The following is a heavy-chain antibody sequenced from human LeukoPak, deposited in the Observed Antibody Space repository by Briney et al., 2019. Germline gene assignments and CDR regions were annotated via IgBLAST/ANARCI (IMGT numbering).Heavy chain of an antibody. V-gene: IGHV3-21*01. Sequence: PGGSLRLSCAASGFTFSSYSMNWVRQAPGKGLEWVSSISSSSSYIYYADSVKGRFTISRDNAKNSLYLQMNSLRAEDTAVYYCARDGVKWELFNFDYWGQGTLVTVSS. CDR1: GFTFSSYS. J-gene: IGHJ4*02. CDR3: ARDGVKWELFNFDY. CDR2: ISSSSSYI. D-gene: IGHD1-26*01.